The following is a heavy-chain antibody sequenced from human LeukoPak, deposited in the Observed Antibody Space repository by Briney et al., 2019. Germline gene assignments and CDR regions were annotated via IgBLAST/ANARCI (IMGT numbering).Heavy chain of an antibody. J-gene: IGHJ4*02. CDR1: GYPFSGHY. CDR2: ISAYNGNT. Sequence: ASVKVSCKASGYPFSGHYMHWVRQAPGQGLERMGWISAYNGNTNYAQKLQGRVTMTTDTSTSTAYMELRSLRSDDTAVYYCARLQSSGWYSPSFDHWGQGTLVTVSS. CDR3: ARLQSSGWYSPSFDH. D-gene: IGHD6-19*01. V-gene: IGHV1-18*04.